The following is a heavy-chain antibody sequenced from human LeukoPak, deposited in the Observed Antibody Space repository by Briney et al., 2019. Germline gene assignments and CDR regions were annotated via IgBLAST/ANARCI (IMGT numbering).Heavy chain of an antibody. J-gene: IGHJ4*02. V-gene: IGHV3-48*04. D-gene: IGHD5-12*01. CDR3: ARDHRYAFDN. CDR2: VGISSGNT. Sequence: GGSLRLSCAASGFTFSDYSMNWVRQAPGEGLEWISYVGISSGNTKYADSVKGRFTISGDSAKNSVFLLMNNLRVDDTAVYYCARDHRYAFDNWGQGTLVTVSS. CDR1: GFTFSDYS.